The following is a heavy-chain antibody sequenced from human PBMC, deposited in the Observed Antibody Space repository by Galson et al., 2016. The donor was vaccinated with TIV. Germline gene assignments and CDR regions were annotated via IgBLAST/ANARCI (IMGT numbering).Heavy chain of an antibody. V-gene: IGHV5-51*01. CDR2: VFPGDSDT. Sequence: QSGAEVKKPGESLKISCKGSRYNFASHWIGWVRQMPGKGPEWMGIVFPGDSDTRYSPSFQGQVTMSADKSISTAYLKWSSLKASHSAMSYCVRHGRRGADFSGLGVRGQGTKVIVSS. CDR1: RYNFASHW. J-gene: IGHJ3*01. CDR3: VRHGRRGADFSGLGV. D-gene: IGHD3-16*01.